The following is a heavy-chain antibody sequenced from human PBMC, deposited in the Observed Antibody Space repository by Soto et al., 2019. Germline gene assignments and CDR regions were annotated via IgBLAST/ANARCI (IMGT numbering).Heavy chain of an antibody. V-gene: IGHV3-33*01. CDR2: IWHDESNE. D-gene: IGHD3-3*01. Sequence: SMRLSCAASGFSFSTYVMHWVRQAPGKGLEWVASIWHDESNEEYEDSVKGRFTISKDNFKNTLYLEMNSLRADDTAVYHCARGPPLDYGSSMCDHGMAFWGHGSTV. CDR1: GFSFSTYV. CDR3: ARGPPLDYGSSMCDHGMAF. J-gene: IGHJ6*02.